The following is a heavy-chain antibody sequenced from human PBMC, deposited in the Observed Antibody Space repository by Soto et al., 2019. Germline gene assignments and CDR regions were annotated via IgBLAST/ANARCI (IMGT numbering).Heavy chain of an antibody. CDR2: IYYSGST. CDR1: GCSISSGDYY. J-gene: IGHJ4*02. Sequence: PXETLSLTCTVSGCSISSGDYYWSWIRQPPGKGLEWIGYIYYSGSTYYNPSLKSRVTISVDTSKNQFSLKLSSVTAADTAVYYCARAPAWGSSWDLDYWGQGTLVTVSS. D-gene: IGHD6-6*01. V-gene: IGHV4-30-4*01. CDR3: ARAPAWGSSWDLDY.